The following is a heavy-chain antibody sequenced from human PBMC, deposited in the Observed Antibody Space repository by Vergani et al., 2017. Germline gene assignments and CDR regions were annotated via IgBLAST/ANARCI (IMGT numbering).Heavy chain of an antibody. CDR2: IIPILGTA. Sequence: QVQLVQSGAEVKKPGSSVKVSCKASGGTFSSYAISWVRQAPGQGLEWMGRIIPILGTANYAQKFQGRVTITADESTSTAYMGLSSLRSEDTAVYYCAVGDCSGGSCYATVTDAFDIWGQGTMVTVSS. V-gene: IGHV1-69*11. J-gene: IGHJ3*02. CDR1: GGTFSSYA. CDR3: AVGDCSGGSCYATVTDAFDI. D-gene: IGHD2-15*01.